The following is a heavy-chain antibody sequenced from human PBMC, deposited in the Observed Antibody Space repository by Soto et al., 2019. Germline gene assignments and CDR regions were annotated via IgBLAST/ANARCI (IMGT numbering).Heavy chain of an antibody. CDR2: VNPIVSMS. Sequence: GASVKVSCKASGDTFNFYSINWVRQAPGLGLEWMGRVNPIVSMSNYAQRFQGRVTMTADKSTSTAYMELSGLRSEDTAIYYCATIYGSGYRPFDEWGKGPLVPVSS. CDR1: GDTFNFYS. CDR3: ATIYGSGYRPFDE. V-gene: IGHV1-69*02. J-gene: IGHJ4*02. D-gene: IGHD3-10*01.